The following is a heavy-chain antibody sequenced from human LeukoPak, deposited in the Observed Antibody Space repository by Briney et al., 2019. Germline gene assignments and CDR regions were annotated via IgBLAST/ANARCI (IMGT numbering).Heavy chain of an antibody. Sequence: GGSLRLSCAASGFTVSSNYMSWVRQAPGKGLEWVSVIYSGGSTYYADSVKGRFTISRDNSKNTLYLQMNSLRAEDTAVYYCANGGYGDLYYYYGMDVWGQGTTVTVSS. CDR1: GFTVSSNY. CDR2: IYSGGST. V-gene: IGHV3-53*01. J-gene: IGHJ6*02. CDR3: ANGGYGDLYYYYGMDV. D-gene: IGHD4-17*01.